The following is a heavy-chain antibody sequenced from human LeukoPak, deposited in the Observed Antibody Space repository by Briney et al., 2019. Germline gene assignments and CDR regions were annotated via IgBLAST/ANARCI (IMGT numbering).Heavy chain of an antibody. Sequence: HPGGSLRLSCAASGFTFSAYAMTWVRQAPGKGLEWVSDISGSDGSTYYAASVKGRFTISRDNSKNTVYLQMNSLKVEDTALYYCATGHSSGWYTAGYWGQGALVTVSS. CDR2: ISGSDGST. V-gene: IGHV3-23*01. CDR3: ATGHSSGWYTAGY. D-gene: IGHD6-19*01. J-gene: IGHJ4*02. CDR1: GFTFSAYA.